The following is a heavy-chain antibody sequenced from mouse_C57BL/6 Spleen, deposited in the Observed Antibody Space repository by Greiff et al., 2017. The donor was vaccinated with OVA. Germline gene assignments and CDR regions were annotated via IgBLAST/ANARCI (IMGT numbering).Heavy chain of an antibody. CDR3: ARSQGLYDGYSLFDY. Sequence: QVTLKECGPGILQSSQTLSLTCSFSGFSLSTSGMGVSWIRQPSGKGLEWLAHIYWDDDKRYNPSLKSRLTISKDTSRNQVFLKITSVDTADTATYYCARSQGLYDGYSLFDYWGQGTTLTVSS. J-gene: IGHJ2*01. V-gene: IGHV8-12*01. D-gene: IGHD2-3*01. CDR2: IYWDDDK. CDR1: GFSLSTSGMG.